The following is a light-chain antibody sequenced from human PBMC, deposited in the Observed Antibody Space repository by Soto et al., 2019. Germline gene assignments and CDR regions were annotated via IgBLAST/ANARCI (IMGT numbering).Light chain of an antibody. CDR2: GAS. V-gene: IGKV3-20*01. CDR3: QQYGSSPET. CDR1: QSVSSSY. Sequence: EIVLTQSPGTLSLSPGERATLSCRASQSVSSSYLAWYQQKPGQAPRLLIYGASSRATGIPGRISGSGSGTDFTLTISRLEPEDLAVYYCQQYGSSPETFGQGTKLEIK. J-gene: IGKJ2*01.